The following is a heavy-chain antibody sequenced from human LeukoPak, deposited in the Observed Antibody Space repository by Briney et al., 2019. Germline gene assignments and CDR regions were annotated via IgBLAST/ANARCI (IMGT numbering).Heavy chain of an antibody. Sequence: ASVKVSCKVSGYTLTELSMHWVRQAPGKRLEWMGGFDPEHGETIYAQKFQGRVTMTEDTSTDTAYMEVSSLRSEDTAVYYCATDLLSGSDFFPSVDWGQGTLVTVSS. CDR1: GYTLTELS. D-gene: IGHD5-12*01. CDR3: ATDLLSGSDFFPSVD. J-gene: IGHJ4*02. CDR2: FDPEHGET. V-gene: IGHV1-24*01.